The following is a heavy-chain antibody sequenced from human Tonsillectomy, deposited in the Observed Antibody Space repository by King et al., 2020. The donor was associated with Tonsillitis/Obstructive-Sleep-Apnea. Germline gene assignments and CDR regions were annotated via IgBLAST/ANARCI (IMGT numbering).Heavy chain of an antibody. CDR3: ARASEAFDI. CDR1: GGSFSGYY. V-gene: IGHV4-34*01. J-gene: IGHJ3*02. CDR2: IDHSGST. D-gene: IGHD6-6*01. Sequence: VQLQQWGAGLLKPSETLSLTCAVYGGSFSGYYWSWIRQPPGKGLEWIGEIDHSGSTNSNPSLKSRITISVDTSNNLFSLKLSSVTAADTAVYYCARASEAFDIWGQGTMVTVSS.